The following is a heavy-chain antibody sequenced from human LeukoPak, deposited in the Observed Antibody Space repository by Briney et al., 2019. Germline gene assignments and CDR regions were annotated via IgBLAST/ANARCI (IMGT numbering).Heavy chain of an antibody. CDR1: GGTFSSYG. D-gene: IGHD3-22*01. Sequence: SCKASGGTFSSYGMHWFRQAPGKGLEWVAVISYDGSNKYYADSVKGRFTISRDNSKNTLYLQMNSLRAEDTAVYYCAKDLYYYDSSGLFDYWGQGTLVTVSS. V-gene: IGHV3-30*18. CDR3: AKDLYYYDSSGLFDY. CDR2: ISYDGSNK. J-gene: IGHJ4*02.